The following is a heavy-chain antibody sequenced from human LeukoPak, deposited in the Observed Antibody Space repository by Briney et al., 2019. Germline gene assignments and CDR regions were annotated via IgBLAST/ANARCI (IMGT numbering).Heavy chain of an antibody. J-gene: IGHJ4*02. D-gene: IGHD6-13*01. CDR2: INPDGGEK. V-gene: IGHV3-7*01. CDR1: GFIFSDYY. CDR3: ARDYSSLDY. Sequence: GGSLRLSCAASGFIFSDYYMSWIRQAPGKGLEWVATINPDGGEKYYVDSVKGRFTISRDITKNSLYLQMNSLRAEDTAVYYCARDYSSLDYWGQGTLVTVSS.